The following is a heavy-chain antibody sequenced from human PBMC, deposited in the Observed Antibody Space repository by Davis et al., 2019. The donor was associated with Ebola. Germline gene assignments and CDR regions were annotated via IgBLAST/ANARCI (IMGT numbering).Heavy chain of an antibody. CDR3: ARPVFYYGMDV. J-gene: IGHJ6*02. Sequence: MPSETLSLTCAVYGGSFSGYYWSWIRQPPGKGLEWIGEINHSGSTNYNPSLKSRVTISVDTSKNQFSLKLSSVTAADTAVYYCARPVFYYGMDVWGQGTTVTVSS. CDR2: INHSGST. CDR1: GGSFSGYY. V-gene: IGHV4-34*01.